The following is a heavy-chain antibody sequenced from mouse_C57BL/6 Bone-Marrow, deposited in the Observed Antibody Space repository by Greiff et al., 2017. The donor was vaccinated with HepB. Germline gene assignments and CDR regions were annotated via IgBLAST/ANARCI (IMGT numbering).Heavy chain of an antibody. J-gene: IGHJ1*03. Sequence: QVQLQQPGAELVKPGASVKMSCKASGYTFTSYWITWVKQRPGQGLEWIGDIYPGSGSTNYNEKFKSKATLTVDTSSSTAYMQLNSLTSEDSAVYFCARKDSNCWYFDVWGTGTTVTVSS. CDR2: IYPGSGST. V-gene: IGHV1-55*01. D-gene: IGHD2-5*01. CDR1: GYTFTSYW. CDR3: ARKDSNCWYFDV.